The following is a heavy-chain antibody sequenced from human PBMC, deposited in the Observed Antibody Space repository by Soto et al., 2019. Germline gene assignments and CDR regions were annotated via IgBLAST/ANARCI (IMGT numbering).Heavy chain of an antibody. CDR1: GGSFMSYS. CDR3: AKSLLFVDHADMDV. V-gene: IGHV1-69*02. J-gene: IGHJ6*03. Sequence: QVQLEQSGAELKKPGSSVKVSCEASGGSFMSYSFTWVRQAPGQGLGWMGRIIPIQNKANYALKFQDRGTITADRSTRTVYMELRSLRPEDTAVYYCAKSLLFVDHADMDVWGKGTTVTVSS. D-gene: IGHD2-15*01. CDR2: IIPIQNKA.